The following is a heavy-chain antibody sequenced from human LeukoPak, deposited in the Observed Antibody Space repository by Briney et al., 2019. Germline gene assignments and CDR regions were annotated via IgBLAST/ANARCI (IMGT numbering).Heavy chain of an antibody. CDR1: GGSFSGYY. J-gene: IGHJ4*02. CDR3: ARGRVEVGATYYFDY. D-gene: IGHD1-26*01. CDR2: INHSGST. Sequence: SETLSLTCAVYGGSFSGYYWSWICQPPGKGLEWIGEINHSGSTNYNPSLKSRVTISVDTSKNQFSLKLSSVTAADTAVYYCARGRVEVGATYYFDYWGQGTLVTVSS. V-gene: IGHV4-34*01.